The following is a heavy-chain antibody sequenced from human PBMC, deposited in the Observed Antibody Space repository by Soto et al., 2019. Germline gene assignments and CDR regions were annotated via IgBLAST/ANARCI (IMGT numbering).Heavy chain of an antibody. Sequence: PGGSLRLSCAASGFTFSSYAMSWVRQAPGKGLEWVSAISGSGGSTYYADSVKGRFTISRDNSKNTLYLQMNSLRAEDTAVYYCAKDATDIVATIYWFDPWGQGTLVTVSS. CDR1: GFTFSSYA. J-gene: IGHJ5*02. CDR2: ISGSGGST. CDR3: AKDATDIVATIYWFDP. D-gene: IGHD5-12*01. V-gene: IGHV3-23*01.